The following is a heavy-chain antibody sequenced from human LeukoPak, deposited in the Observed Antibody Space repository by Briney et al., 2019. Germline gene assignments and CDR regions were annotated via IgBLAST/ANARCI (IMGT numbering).Heavy chain of an antibody. CDR3: ARGGYDFWSGYPYYYYYGMDV. CDR2: IIPIFGTA. Sequence: SSVKVSCKASGGTFSSYAISWERQAPGQGLEWMGGIIPIFGTANYAQKFQGRVTITADESTSTAYMELSSLRSEDTAVYYCARGGYDFWSGYPYYYYYGMDVWGQGTTVTVSS. CDR1: GGTFSSYA. D-gene: IGHD3-3*01. V-gene: IGHV1-69*01. J-gene: IGHJ6*02.